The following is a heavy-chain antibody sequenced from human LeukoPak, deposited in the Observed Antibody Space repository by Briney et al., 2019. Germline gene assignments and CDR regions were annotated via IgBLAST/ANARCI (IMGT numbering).Heavy chain of an antibody. V-gene: IGHV4-59*08. D-gene: IGHD3-22*01. Sequence: SETLSLTCTVSGGSISSYYWSWIRQPPGKGLEWIGYIYYSGSTNYNPSLKSRVTISVDTSKNQFSLKLSSVTAADTAVYYCARGDSSGYYPFDYWGQGTLVTVSS. CDR2: IYYSGST. CDR1: GGSISSYY. J-gene: IGHJ4*02. CDR3: ARGDSSGYYPFDY.